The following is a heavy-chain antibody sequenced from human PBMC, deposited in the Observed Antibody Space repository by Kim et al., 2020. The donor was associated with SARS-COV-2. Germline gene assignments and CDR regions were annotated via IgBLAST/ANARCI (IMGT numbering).Heavy chain of an antibody. CDR3: ARDTYRFFDY. CDR2: INEEGSDK. CDR1: GFTFSSFW. Sequence: GGSLRLSCAASGFTFSSFWMSWVRQAPGKGLEWVANINEEGSDKYYVDSVKGRFTISRDNARNSLYLQMNSLRAEDTAVYYCARDTYRFFDYWGQGIPVTVSS. D-gene: IGHD1-1*01. V-gene: IGHV3-7*01. J-gene: IGHJ4*02.